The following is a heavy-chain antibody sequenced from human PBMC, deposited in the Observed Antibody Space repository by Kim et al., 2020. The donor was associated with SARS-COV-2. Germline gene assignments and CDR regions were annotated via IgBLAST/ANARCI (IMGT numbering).Heavy chain of an antibody. J-gene: IGHJ4*02. CDR3: ARVADYNGSGSYYFDY. D-gene: IGHD3-10*01. CDR2: IYYSGST. CDR1: GGSISSYY. V-gene: IGHV4-59*01. Sequence: SETLSLTCTVSGGSISSYYWTWIRQPPGKGLEWIGFIYYSGSTNYNPSLKSRVTISVDTSKNQFSLKLSSVTAADTAVYYCARVADYNGSGSYYFDYWGQGTQVTVSS.